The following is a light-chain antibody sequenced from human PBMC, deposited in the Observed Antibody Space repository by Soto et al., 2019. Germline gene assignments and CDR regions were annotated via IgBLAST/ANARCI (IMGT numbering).Light chain of an antibody. J-gene: IGLJ1*01. CDR2: DVI. V-gene: IGLV2-14*01. Sequence: QSALTQPASVSGSPGQSITISCTGTSSDVGGYNYVSWYQQHPGKAPKLMIYDVINRPSGVSNRFSGSKSGNTASLTISGLQAEDEADYYCSSYTSSSTRVFGNGTKVTVL. CDR1: SSDVGGYNY. CDR3: SSYTSSSTRV.